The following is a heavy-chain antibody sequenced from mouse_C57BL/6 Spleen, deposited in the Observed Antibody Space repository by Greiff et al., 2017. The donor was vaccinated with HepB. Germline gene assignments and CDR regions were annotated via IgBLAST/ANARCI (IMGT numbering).Heavy chain of an antibody. CDR3: ARGPPYYDYDWFAY. D-gene: IGHD2-4*01. V-gene: IGHV1-76*01. CDR1: GYTFTDYY. J-gene: IGHJ3*01. Sequence: VQLQESGAELVRPGASVKLSCKASGYTFTDYYINWVKQRPGQGLEWIARIYPGSGNTYYNEKFKGKATLTAEKSSSTAYMQLSSLTSEDSAVYFCARGPPYYDYDWFAYWGQGTLVTVSA. CDR2: IYPGSGNT.